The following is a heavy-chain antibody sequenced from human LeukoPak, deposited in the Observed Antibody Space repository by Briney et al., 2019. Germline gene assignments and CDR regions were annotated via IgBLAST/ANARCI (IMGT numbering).Heavy chain of an antibody. J-gene: IGHJ4*02. CDR1: GGSINTGDYY. CDR3: ARETFHCTTTICYPYYFDF. V-gene: IGHV4-31*03. D-gene: IGHD2-2*01. CDR2: IYHSGNT. Sequence: SQTLSLTCSVSGGSINTGDYYWSWIRQHPGKGLEWVGYIYHSGNTYYNPSLRSRLTISVDTSKNQFSLKLSSVTAADTAVYYCARETFHCTTTICYPYYFDFWGQGILVVVSS.